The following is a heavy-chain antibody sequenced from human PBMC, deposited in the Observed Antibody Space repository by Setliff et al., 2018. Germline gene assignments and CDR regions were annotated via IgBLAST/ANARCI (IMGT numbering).Heavy chain of an antibody. J-gene: IGHJ4*02. D-gene: IGHD1-1*01. CDR1: GGSISSSSHY. CDR2: IYYTGST. CDR3: ARDMGQPYYFES. Sequence: PSETLSLTCTVSGGSISSSSHYWGWIRQPPGKGLEWIGSIYYTGSTYYNPSLKSRVTMSADTSKRQFSLKLGSATAADTGVYYCARDMGQPYYFESWGLGTLVTVSS. V-gene: IGHV4-39*07.